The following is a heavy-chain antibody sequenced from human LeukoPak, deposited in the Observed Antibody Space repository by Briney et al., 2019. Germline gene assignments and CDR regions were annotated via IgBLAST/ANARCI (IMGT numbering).Heavy chain of an antibody. CDR3: ARAGITISPGTFDL. CDR1: GYTFTSYG. J-gene: IGHJ3*01. CDR2: ISAYNGNS. V-gene: IGHV1-18*01. D-gene: IGHD3-3*01. Sequence: ASVKVSCKASGYTFTSYGISWVRQAPGQGLEWMGWISAYNGNSNYAQKFQGRVTMTTDTSTSTGYMELRSLRSDDTAVYYCARAGITISPGTFDLWGQGTMVTVSS.